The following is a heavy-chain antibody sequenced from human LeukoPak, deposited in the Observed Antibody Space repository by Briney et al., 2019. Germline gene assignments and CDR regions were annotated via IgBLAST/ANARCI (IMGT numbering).Heavy chain of an antibody. CDR1: GFTFGDYA. D-gene: IGHD1-1*01. Sequence: GGSLRLSCTASGFTFGDYAMSWVRQAPGKGLEWVGFIRSKAYGGTTEYAASVKGRFTISRDDSKSIAYLQMNSLKTEDTAVYYCTSAYNWKGGVDYWGQGTLVTVSS. V-gene: IGHV3-49*04. CDR2: IRSKAYGGTT. CDR3: TSAYNWKGGVDY. J-gene: IGHJ4*02.